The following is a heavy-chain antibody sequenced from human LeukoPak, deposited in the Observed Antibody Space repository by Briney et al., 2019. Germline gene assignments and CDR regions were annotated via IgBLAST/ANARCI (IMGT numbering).Heavy chain of an antibody. V-gene: IGHV4-59*08. CDR1: GGSISSYY. CDR2: IYYSGST. D-gene: IGHD2-15*01. Sequence: ASETLSLTCTVSGGSISSYYWSWIRQPPGKGLEWIGYIYYSGSTNYNPSLKSRVTISVDTSKNQFSLKLSSVTAADTAVYYCAKLVALFVFDYWGQGTLVTVSS. J-gene: IGHJ4*02. CDR3: AKLVALFVFDY.